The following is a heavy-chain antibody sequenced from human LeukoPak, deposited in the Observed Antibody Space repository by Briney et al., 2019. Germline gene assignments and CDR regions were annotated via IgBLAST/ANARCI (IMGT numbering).Heavy chain of an antibody. CDR1: GYTFTGYY. D-gene: IGHD3-22*01. CDR3: ARGAYYHDSSGYLPY. Sequence: ASVKVSCKASGYTFTGYYMHWVRQAPGQGLGWMGWINPNSGGTNYAQKFQGRVTITRDTSISTAYMELSRLRSDDTAVYYCARGAYYHDSSGYLPYWGQGTLVTVSS. CDR2: INPNSGGT. V-gene: IGHV1-2*02. J-gene: IGHJ4*02.